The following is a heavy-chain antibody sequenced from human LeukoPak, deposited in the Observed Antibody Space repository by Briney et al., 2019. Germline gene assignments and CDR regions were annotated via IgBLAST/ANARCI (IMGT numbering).Heavy chain of an antibody. CDR2: VLYSGST. CDR1: GGSMSGHY. J-gene: IGHJ4*02. V-gene: IGHV4-59*11. CDR3: ARDRLD. Sequence: SETLSLTCTVSGGSMSGHYWSWIRQPPGKGLQWMGFVLYSGSTNYNPSLESRVTISIDTSKNQISLKLRSVTDADTAVYYCARDRLDWGQRTLVTVSS.